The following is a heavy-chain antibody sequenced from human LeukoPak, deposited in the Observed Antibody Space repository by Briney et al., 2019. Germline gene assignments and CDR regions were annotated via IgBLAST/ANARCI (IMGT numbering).Heavy chain of an antibody. J-gene: IGHJ3*02. V-gene: IGHV4-4*07. D-gene: IGHD3-22*01. CDR2: IYASGST. CDR1: GASISSHS. Sequence: SETLSLTCTVSGASISSHSWSWIRLPAGKGLEWIGRIYASGSTNSNPSLKSRVTMSVDASKNQFSLMLSSVTAADTAVYYCVRGLYDSSIYRAFHIWGQGTMVTVSS. CDR3: VRGLYDSSIYRAFHI.